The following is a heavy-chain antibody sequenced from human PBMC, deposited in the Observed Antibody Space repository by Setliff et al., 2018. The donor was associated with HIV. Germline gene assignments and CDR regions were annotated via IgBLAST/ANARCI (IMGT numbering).Heavy chain of an antibody. Sequence: PSETLSLTCSVSGASINSYFWSWIRQPAGKGLEWIGRIHSGGTTNSNPSLKSRVTLSVDTSKNQFSLKLSSVTAADTAVYYCARGTGSYGSDYWGRGTLVTVSS. V-gene: IGHV4-4*07. D-gene: IGHD5-18*01. J-gene: IGHJ4*02. CDR3: ARGTGSYGSDY. CDR1: GASINSYF. CDR2: IHSGGTT.